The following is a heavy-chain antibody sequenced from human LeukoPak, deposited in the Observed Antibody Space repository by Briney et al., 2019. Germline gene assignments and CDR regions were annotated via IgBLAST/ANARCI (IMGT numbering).Heavy chain of an antibody. V-gene: IGHV3-73*01. CDR2: VRDKANSYAT. J-gene: IGHJ6*02. CDR1: GFIFSASP. D-gene: IGHD2-2*01. Sequence: PGGSLRLSCAASGFIFSASPMHWVRQASGRGLEWVGRVRDKANSYATAYAASVKGRFTISRDDSKNTAYLQMNSLKTEDTAVYYCTRLGVVVVPAARMDVWGQGTTVTVSS. CDR3: TRLGVVVVPAARMDV.